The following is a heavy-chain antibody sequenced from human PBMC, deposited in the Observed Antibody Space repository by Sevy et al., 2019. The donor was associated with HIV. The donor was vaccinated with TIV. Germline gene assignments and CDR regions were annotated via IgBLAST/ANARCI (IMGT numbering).Heavy chain of an antibody. D-gene: IGHD5-12*01. CDR1: GFTFGDYA. CDR2: IRRNSHEPYGGTT. Sequence: GGSLRLSCTSSGFTFGDYAMSWFREAPGKGLEWVAFIRRNSHEPYGGTTEYAASVKGRFTISRDDSKSIAYLQMNSLKTEDTAVYYCTRALATADTPEYYFDYWGQGILVTVSS. J-gene: IGHJ4*02. V-gene: IGHV3-49*03. CDR3: TRALATADTPEYYFDY.